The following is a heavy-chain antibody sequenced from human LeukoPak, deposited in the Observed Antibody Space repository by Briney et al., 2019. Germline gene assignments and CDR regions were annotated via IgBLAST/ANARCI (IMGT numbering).Heavy chain of an antibody. J-gene: IGHJ5*02. V-gene: IGHV4-34*01. D-gene: IGHD1-26*01. Sequence: SETLSLTCAVYGGSFSGYYWSWIRQPPGKGLEWIGEINHSGSTNYNPSLKSRVTISVDTSKNQFSLKLSSVTAADTAVYYCALRGGGYYNWFDPWGQGTLVTVSS. CDR2: INHSGST. CDR3: ALRGGGYYNWFDP. CDR1: GGSFSGYY.